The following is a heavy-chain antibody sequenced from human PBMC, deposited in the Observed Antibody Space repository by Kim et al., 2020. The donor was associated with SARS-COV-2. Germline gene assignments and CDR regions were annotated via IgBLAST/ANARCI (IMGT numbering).Heavy chain of an antibody. CDR3: ARGHTLFDY. CDR1: GDIVSSNSAV. V-gene: IGHV6-1*01. Sequence: SQTLSLTCTISGDIVSSNSAVWNWIRQSPSRGLEWLGRTYYRSKWNNDYAVSVKSRITINPDTSKNQFSLQLNSVTPDDTAVYYCARGHTLFDYWGLGTLVTVSS. CDR2: TYYRSKWNN. J-gene: IGHJ4*02.